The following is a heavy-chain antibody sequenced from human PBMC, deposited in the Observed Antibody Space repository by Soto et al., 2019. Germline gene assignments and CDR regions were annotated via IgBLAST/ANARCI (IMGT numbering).Heavy chain of an antibody. J-gene: IGHJ4*02. CDR1: GFTFSSYA. Sequence: LRLSCAASGFTFSSYAMSWIRQPPGKGLEWIGYIYYSGSTYYNPSLKSRVTISVDTSKNRFSLKLSSVTAADTAVYYCASNSYGYIFYDHWGQGTLVTVSS. CDR3: ASNSYGYIFYDH. D-gene: IGHD5-18*01. CDR2: IYYSGST. V-gene: IGHV4-30-4*08.